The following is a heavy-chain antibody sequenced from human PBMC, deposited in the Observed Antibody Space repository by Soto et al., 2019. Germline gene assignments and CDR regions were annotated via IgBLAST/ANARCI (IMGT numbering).Heavy chain of an antibody. V-gene: IGHV4-59*12. Sequence: NPSETLSLTCTVSGGSISSYYWSWIRQPPGKGLEWIGYIYYSGSTYYNPSLKSRVTISVDTSKNQFSLKLSSVTAADTAVYYCARVTKGLHYDFCSGYFGEYYFDYWGQGTLVTVSS. J-gene: IGHJ4*02. CDR3: ARVTKGLHYDFCSGYFGEYYFDY. D-gene: IGHD3-3*01. CDR1: GGSISSYY. CDR2: IYYSGST.